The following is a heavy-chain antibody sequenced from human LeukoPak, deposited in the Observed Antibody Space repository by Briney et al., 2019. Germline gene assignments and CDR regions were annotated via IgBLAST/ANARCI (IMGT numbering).Heavy chain of an antibody. CDR3: ARLGSGWYSDY. V-gene: IGHV4-30-4*08. D-gene: IGHD6-19*01. CDR2: IYYSGST. CDR1: GGSISSGDYY. Sequence: PSQTLSLTCTVSGGSISSGDYYWSWIRQPPWKGLEWIGYIYYSGSTYYNPSLKSRVTISVDTSKNQFSLKLSSVTAADTAVYYCARLGSGWYSDYWGQGTLVTVSS. J-gene: IGHJ4*02.